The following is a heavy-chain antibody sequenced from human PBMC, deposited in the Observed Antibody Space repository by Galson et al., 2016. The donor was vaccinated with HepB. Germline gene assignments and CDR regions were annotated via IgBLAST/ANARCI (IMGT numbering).Heavy chain of an antibody. CDR1: GLSINSNY. V-gene: IGHV3-66*04. CDR3: PKQDFSEVYFYY. Sequence: SLRLSCAVSGLSINSNYMTWVRQAPGKGLEWVAFLYSSGNTYYADSVKGRFTFSKDNSKNTLYLQMTSLTVDDTAVDYCPKQDFSEVYFYYWGQGILVTVSS. J-gene: IGHJ4*02. CDR2: LYSSGNT.